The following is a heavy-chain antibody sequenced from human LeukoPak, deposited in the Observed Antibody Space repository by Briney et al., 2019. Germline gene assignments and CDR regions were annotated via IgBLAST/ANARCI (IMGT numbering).Heavy chain of an antibody. CDR1: GGSFSGYY. D-gene: IGHD2-15*01. V-gene: IGHV4-34*01. CDR2: INHSGST. Sequence: SETLSLTCAVYGGSFSGYYWSWIRQPPGKGLEWIGEINHSGSTNYNPSLKSRVTISVDTSKNQFSLKLSSVTAADTAVYYCARGAGDIVVVVAAEAGRGFDYWGQGTLVTVSS. CDR3: ARGAGDIVVVVAAEAGRGFDY. J-gene: IGHJ4*02.